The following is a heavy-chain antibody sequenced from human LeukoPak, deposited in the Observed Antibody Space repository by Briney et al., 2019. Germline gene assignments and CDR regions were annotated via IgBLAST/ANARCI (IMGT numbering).Heavy chain of an antibody. J-gene: IGHJ4*02. CDR2: TYYRSKWYN. CDR1: GDSVSGNRAA. V-gene: IGHV6-1*01. Sequence: ASQTLSLTCAIAGDSVSGNRAAWDWIRQSPSKRLEWLGRTYYRSKWYNDYAVSVKSRITINPDTSKNQFSLQLNSVTPEDTAVYYCARDTWGFVDYWGQGTLVTVSS. D-gene: IGHD7-27*01. CDR3: ARDTWGFVDY.